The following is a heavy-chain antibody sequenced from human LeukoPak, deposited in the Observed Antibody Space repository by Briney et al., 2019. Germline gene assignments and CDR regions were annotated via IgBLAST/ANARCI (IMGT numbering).Heavy chain of an antibody. CDR3: AMIEQVVSNVEGGY. Sequence: GGSLRLSCAASGFSFSSYWMSWVRQAPGKGLEWVANIKQDGSMKGYVDSVKGRFTISRDNAKNSLYLQMNSLRADDTAVYFCAMIEQVVSNVEGGYWGQGTLVTVSS. J-gene: IGHJ4*02. D-gene: IGHD6-6*01. CDR2: IKQDGSMK. CDR1: GFSFSSYW. V-gene: IGHV3-7*01.